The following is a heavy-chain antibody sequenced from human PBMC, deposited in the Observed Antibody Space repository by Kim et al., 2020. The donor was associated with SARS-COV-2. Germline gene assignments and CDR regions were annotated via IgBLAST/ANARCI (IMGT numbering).Heavy chain of an antibody. CDR3: ARGSSSWQPSFDY. V-gene: IGHV3-48*03. Sequence: GGSLRLSCAASGFTFSSYEMNWVRQAPGKGLEWVSYISSSGSTIYYADSVKGRFTISRDNAKNSLYLQMNSLRAEDTAVYYCARGSSSWQPSFDYWGQGTLVTVSS. CDR1: GFTFSSYE. CDR2: ISSSGSTI. J-gene: IGHJ4*02. D-gene: IGHD6-13*01.